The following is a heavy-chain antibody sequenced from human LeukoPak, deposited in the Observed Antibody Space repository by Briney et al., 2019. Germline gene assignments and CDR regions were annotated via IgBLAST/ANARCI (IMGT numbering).Heavy chain of an antibody. V-gene: IGHV1-2*02. CDR3: ARDGSSSWYFRGRDPMAHFDY. CDR1: GYTFTGYY. D-gene: IGHD6-13*01. J-gene: IGHJ4*02. CDR2: INPNSGGT. Sequence: GASVKVSCKASGYTFTGYYMHWVRQAPGQGLEWMGWINPNSGGTNYAQKFQGRVTMTRDTSISTAYMELSRLRSDDTAVYYCARDGSSSWYFRGRDPMAHFDYWGQGTLVTVSS.